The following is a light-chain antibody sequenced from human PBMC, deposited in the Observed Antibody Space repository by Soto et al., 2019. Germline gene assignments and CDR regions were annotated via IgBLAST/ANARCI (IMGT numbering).Light chain of an antibody. CDR2: GNS. J-gene: IGLJ3*02. Sequence: QSVLTQPPSVSGAPGQRVTISCTGSSSNIGAGYDVHWYQQLPGTAPKLLIYGNSNRPSGVPDRFSGSKSGTSASLAITGRQAEDEADYYCQSYDSRLSGWVLGGGTKLTVL. CDR3: QSYDSRLSGWV. V-gene: IGLV1-40*01. CDR1: SSNIGAGYD.